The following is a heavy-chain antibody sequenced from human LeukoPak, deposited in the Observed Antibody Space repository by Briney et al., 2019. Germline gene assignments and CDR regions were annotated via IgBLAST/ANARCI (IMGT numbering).Heavy chain of an antibody. V-gene: IGHV3-15*01. CDR2: IKSKTDGGTT. CDR3: TTDYDILTGYLLDY. Sequence: GGSLRLSCAASGFTFNNAWMSWVRQAPGKGLEWVGRIKSKTDGGTTDYGAPVKGRFTISRDDSKNTLYLQMNSLTTEDTAVYYCTTDYDILTGYLLDYWGQGTLVTVSS. CDR1: GFTFNNAW. J-gene: IGHJ4*02. D-gene: IGHD3-9*01.